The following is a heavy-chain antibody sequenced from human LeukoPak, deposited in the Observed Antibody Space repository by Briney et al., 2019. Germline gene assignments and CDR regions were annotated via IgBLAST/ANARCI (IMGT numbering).Heavy chain of an antibody. Sequence: GGSLRLSCAASGFTFSRYGMHWVRQAPGKGLEWVAVISNDGSNKYYADSVKGRFTISRDNSKNTLYLRMNSLRAEDTAVYYCAKAVNSSGYLFFDYWGQGTLVTVSS. D-gene: IGHD3-22*01. CDR2: ISNDGSNK. CDR3: AKAVNSSGYLFFDY. CDR1: GFTFSRYG. J-gene: IGHJ4*02. V-gene: IGHV3-30*18.